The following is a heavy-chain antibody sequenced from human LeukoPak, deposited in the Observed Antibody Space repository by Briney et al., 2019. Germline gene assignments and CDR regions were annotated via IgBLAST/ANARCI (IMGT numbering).Heavy chain of an antibody. Sequence: TGGSLRLSCAASGFTFSNYVMSWVRQASGKGREWVSTISGSGGNTYYADSVKGRFTISRDNSKNTLYLQMNSLRAEDTAVYYCAKDVVSSSSYPYYFDYWGQGTLVTVSS. V-gene: IGHV3-23*01. CDR2: ISGSGGNT. D-gene: IGHD6-6*01. J-gene: IGHJ4*02. CDR1: GFTFSNYV. CDR3: AKDVVSSSSYPYYFDY.